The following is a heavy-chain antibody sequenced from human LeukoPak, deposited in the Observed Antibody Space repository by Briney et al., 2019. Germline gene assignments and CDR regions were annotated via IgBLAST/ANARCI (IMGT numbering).Heavy chain of an antibody. CDR1: GGSFSGYY. CDR2: INHSGST. D-gene: IGHD6-13*01. V-gene: IGHV4-34*01. Sequence: SETPSLTCAVYGGSFSGYYWSWIRQPPGKGLEWIGEINHSGSTNYNPSLKSRVTISVDTSKNQFSLKLSSVTAADTAVYYCARRYSSSWGGGRPFDYWGRGTLVTVSS. J-gene: IGHJ4*02. CDR3: ARRYSSSWGGGRPFDY.